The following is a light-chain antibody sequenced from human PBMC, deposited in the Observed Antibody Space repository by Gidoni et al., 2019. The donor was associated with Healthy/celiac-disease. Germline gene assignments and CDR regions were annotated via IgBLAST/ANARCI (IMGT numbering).Light chain of an antibody. CDR1: QGISSW. V-gene: IGKV1D-12*01. CDR2: ASS. CDR3: QQANSFPIT. Sequence: DIQITQSPSSVSASVGDRVTITCRASQGISSWLAWYQQKPGKAPTLLIYASSSLKSGVPSGFSGSGSWTDFTLTISSLHPEDFATYYCQQANSFPITFGQGTRLEIK. J-gene: IGKJ5*01.